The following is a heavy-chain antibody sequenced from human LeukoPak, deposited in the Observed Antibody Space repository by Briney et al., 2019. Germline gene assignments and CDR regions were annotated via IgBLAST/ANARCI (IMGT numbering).Heavy chain of an antibody. CDR1: GFSFSGFS. J-gene: IGHJ5*02. Sequence: GGSLRLSCVASGFSFSGFSMSWVRQAPGKGLEWVAKMNEYGSEIFYVDSVKGRFTISRDNAKNSLYLQMNSLRAEDTALYHCARVAAAGMPPPYWFDPWGQGTLVTVSS. CDR3: ARVAAAGMPPPYWFDP. D-gene: IGHD6-13*01. V-gene: IGHV3-7*03. CDR2: MNEYGSEI.